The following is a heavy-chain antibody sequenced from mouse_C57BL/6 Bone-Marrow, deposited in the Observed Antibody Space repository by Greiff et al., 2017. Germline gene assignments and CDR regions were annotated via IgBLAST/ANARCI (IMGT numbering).Heavy chain of an antibody. V-gene: IGHV1-69*01. CDR2: IDPSDSYT. Sequence: QVQLKQPGAELVMPGASVKLSCKASGYTFTSYWMHWVKQRPGQGLEWIGEIDPSDSYTNYNQKFKGKSTLTVDKSSSTAYMQLSSLTSEDSAVYYCASSSIATVVAGYAMDYWGQGTSVTVSS. D-gene: IGHD1-1*01. CDR1: GYTFTSYW. CDR3: ASSSIATVVAGYAMDY. J-gene: IGHJ4*01.